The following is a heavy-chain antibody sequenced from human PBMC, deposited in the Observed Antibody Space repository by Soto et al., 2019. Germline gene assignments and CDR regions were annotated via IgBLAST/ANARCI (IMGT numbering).Heavy chain of an antibody. CDR1: GFTFSIYD. J-gene: IGHJ4*02. D-gene: IGHD3-16*02. CDR3: ARYTTDWVVGH. Sequence: SCAASGFTFSIYDFNWVRQAPGKGLEWVSSISSRSTFIYYADSVKGRFTISRDNAKNSLYLQMNNLRVEDTAVYYCARYTTDWVVGHWGQGTLVTVSS. CDR2: ISSRSTFI. V-gene: IGHV3-21*01.